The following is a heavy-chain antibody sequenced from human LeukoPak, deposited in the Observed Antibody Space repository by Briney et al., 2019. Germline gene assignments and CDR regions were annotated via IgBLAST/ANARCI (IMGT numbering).Heavy chain of an antibody. CDR3: ASKLVEERYFDY. V-gene: IGHV4-30-2*01. D-gene: IGHD2-2*01. CDR2: IYHSGST. CDR1: GGSIRSGGYY. Sequence: SETLSLTCTVSGGSIRSGGYYWSWIRQPPGKGLEWIGYIYHSGSTYYNPSLKSRVTISVDRSKNQFSLRLSSVTAADTAVYYCASKLVEERYFDYWGQGTLVTVSS. J-gene: IGHJ4*02.